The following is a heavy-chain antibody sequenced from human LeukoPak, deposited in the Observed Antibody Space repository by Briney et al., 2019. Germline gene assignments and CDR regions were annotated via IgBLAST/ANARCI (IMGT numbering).Heavy chain of an antibody. V-gene: IGHV3-7*01. Sequence: QSGGSLRLSCAASGFTFSNYWMTWVRQAPGKGLEWVANIKQDGSEKYYVDSVKGRFTISRDNAKNSLYLQMNSLRAEDTAVYYCTRDKDVGPTILVYWGQGTLVTVSS. CDR2: IKQDGSEK. D-gene: IGHD1-26*01. J-gene: IGHJ4*02. CDR3: TRDKDVGPTILVY. CDR1: GFTFSNYW.